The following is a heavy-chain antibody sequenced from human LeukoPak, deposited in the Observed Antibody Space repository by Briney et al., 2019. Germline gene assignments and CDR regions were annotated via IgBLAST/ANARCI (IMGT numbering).Heavy chain of an antibody. V-gene: IGHV4-61*08. CDR3: ARRGGAGRSFDY. D-gene: IGHD2-21*01. CDR2: IYYSGST. J-gene: IGHJ4*02. CDR1: GASVSSGGYY. Sequence: PLETLSLTCTVSGASVSSGGYYWSWIRQPPGKGLEWIGNIYYSGSTNYNPSLKSRVTISVDTSKNQFSLKVSSVTAADTAVYYCARRGGAGRSFDYWGQGTLVTVSS.